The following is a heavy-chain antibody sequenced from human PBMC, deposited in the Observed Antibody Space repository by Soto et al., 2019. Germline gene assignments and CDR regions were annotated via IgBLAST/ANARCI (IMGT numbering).Heavy chain of an antibody. J-gene: IGHJ4*02. CDR3: AKNFYFDS. Sequence: SLRLSCAASGFTFSSYAMSWVRQAPGKGLEWVSSINAVDEYTKYADSVEGRFTISRDNPKNTVYLQMNSLRAEDTAVYYCAKNFYFDSWGQGTLVTVSS. CDR1: GFTFSSYA. CDR2: INAVDEYT. V-gene: IGHV3-23*01.